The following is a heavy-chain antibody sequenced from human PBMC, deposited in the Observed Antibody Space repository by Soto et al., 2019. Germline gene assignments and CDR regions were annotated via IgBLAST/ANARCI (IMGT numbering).Heavy chain of an antibody. CDR1: GGSISTYY. Sequence: PSETLSLTCAVSGGSISTYYWSWIRQPPGKGLEWIGYVHYSGSTNYNPSLKSRVTISVDTSKNQFSLKLNSVTAADTAVFYCARGGSGVLDYWGQGTLVTVS. D-gene: IGHD2-8*01. CDR2: VHYSGST. CDR3: ARGGSGVLDY. J-gene: IGHJ4*02. V-gene: IGHV4-59*01.